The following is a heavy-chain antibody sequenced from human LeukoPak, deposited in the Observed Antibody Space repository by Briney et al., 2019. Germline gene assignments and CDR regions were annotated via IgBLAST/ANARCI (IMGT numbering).Heavy chain of an antibody. CDR1: GFTFSSYA. CDR2: ISPSGDTT. V-gene: IGHV3-23*01. Sequence: GGSLRLSCAASGFTFSSYAMSWVRQAPGKGLGWVSAISPSGDTTYYADSVKGRFTISRDNSKDTLFLQMNSLRAEDTAVYYCAREFVAGATSPSYWGQGTLVTVSS. J-gene: IGHJ4*02. D-gene: IGHD1-26*01. CDR3: AREFVAGATSPSY.